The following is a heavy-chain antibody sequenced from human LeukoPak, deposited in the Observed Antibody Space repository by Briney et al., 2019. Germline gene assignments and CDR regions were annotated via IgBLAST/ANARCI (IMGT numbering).Heavy chain of an antibody. Sequence: PSETLSLTCTVSGGSISSGGYYWSWIRQPPGKGLEWIGYIYHSGSTYYNPSLKSRVTISVDRSKNQFSLKPSSVTAADTAVYYCARATTVTTWYYYYYMDVWGKGTTVTVSS. CDR1: GGSISSGGYY. D-gene: IGHD4-11*01. V-gene: IGHV4-30-2*01. CDR3: ARATTVTTWYYYYYMDV. CDR2: IYHSGST. J-gene: IGHJ6*03.